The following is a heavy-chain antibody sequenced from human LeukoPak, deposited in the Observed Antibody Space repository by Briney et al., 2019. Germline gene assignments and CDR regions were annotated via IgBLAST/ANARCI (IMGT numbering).Heavy chain of an antibody. CDR2: SNPSGGST. J-gene: IGHJ6*03. CDR3: AREGTELRYFDWLPPYYYYYYMDV. V-gene: IGHV1-46*01. Sequence: ASVKVSCKASGYTFTSYGISWVRQAPGQGLEWMGRSNPSGGSTSYAQKFQGRVTMTRDTSTSTVYMELSSLRSEDTAVYYCAREGTELRYFDWLPPYYYYYYMDVWGKGTTVTISS. D-gene: IGHD3-9*01. CDR1: GYTFTSYG.